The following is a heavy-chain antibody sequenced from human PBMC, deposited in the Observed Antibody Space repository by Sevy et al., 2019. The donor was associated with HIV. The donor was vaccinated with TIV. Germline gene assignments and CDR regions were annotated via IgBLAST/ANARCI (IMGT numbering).Heavy chain of an antibody. D-gene: IGHD3-22*01. V-gene: IGHV3-15*01. J-gene: IGHJ4*02. CDR3: AIDHRRDGMIVVPFEK. Sequence: GGSLRLSCAASGLSFSNAWMAWVRQAPGKGLEWVGGIRSETGSGTTDFAAFAKGKFAISRDDPKNTLYLQMNSLKTEDTAVYYCAIDHRRDGMIVVPFEKWGLGTLVTVSS. CDR1: GLSFSNAW. CDR2: IRSETGSGTT.